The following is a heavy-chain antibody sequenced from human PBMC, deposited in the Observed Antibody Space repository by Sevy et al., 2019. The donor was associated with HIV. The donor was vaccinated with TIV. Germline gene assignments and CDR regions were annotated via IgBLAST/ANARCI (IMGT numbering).Heavy chain of an antibody. CDR3: AKAYSSGWYLWFDP. D-gene: IGHD6-19*01. V-gene: IGHV3-23*01. Sequence: GGSLRLSCAASGFTFSSYVMSWVRQAPGKGLEWVSAISGSGGSSDYADSVKGRFTISRDNSNNRLFLQMNSLRAEDTARYYCAKAYSSGWYLWFDPWGQGTLVTVSS. CDR2: ISGSGGSS. CDR1: GFTFSSYV. J-gene: IGHJ5*02.